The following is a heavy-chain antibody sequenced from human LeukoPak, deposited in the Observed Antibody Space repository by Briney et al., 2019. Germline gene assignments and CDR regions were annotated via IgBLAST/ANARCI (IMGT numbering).Heavy chain of an antibody. J-gene: IGHJ4*02. CDR1: GFSLSTSGVG. CDR3: FRAAAGRIDY. CDR2: TYWDDDN. V-gene: IGHV2-5*02. D-gene: IGHD6-13*01. Sequence: SGPTLVKPTAPLTLTCTFSGFSLSTSGVGVGWIRQPPEKALEWLALTYWDDDNRYSPSLKSRLTITKDTSKNQVVLTMTNMEPVDTVTNYCFRAAAGRIDYWGQGTLVTVSS.